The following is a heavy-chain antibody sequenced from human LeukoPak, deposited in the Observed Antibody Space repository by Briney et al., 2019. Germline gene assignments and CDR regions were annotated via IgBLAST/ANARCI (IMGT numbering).Heavy chain of an antibody. V-gene: IGHV3-53*01. D-gene: IGHD3-10*01. CDR3: ARDSSTMVRGVTAN. Sequence: PGGSLRLSCAASGFTVSSNYMSWVRQAPGKGLEWVSVIYSGGSTYYADSVKGRFTISRDNSKNTLYLQMNSLRAEDTAGYYCARDSSTMVRGVTANWGQGTLVTVSS. J-gene: IGHJ4*02. CDR2: IYSGGST. CDR1: GFTVSSNY.